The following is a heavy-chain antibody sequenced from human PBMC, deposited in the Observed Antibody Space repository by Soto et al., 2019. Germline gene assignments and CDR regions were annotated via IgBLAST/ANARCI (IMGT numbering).Heavy chain of an antibody. V-gene: IGHV1-46*01. J-gene: IGHJ4*02. D-gene: IGHD3-22*01. CDR1: GYTFTSYY. Sequence: ASVKVSCKASGYTFTSYYMHWVRQTPGQGLEWMGIINPSGGSTSYAQKFQGRVTMTRDTSTSTVYMELSSLRSEDTAVYYCARATQYYYDSSGYAYPTYFDYWGQGTLVTVSS. CDR3: ARATQYYYDSSGYAYPTYFDY. CDR2: INPSGGST.